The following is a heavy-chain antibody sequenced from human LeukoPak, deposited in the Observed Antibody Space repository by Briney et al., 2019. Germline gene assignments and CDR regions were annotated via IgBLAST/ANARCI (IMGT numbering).Heavy chain of an antibody. CDR2: LNWNSGGI. D-gene: IGHD1-26*01. Sequence: GGSLRLSCAASGFTFDDYAMHWVRQAPGKGLEWVSGLNWNSGGIVYADSVKGRFTISRDNAKKSLYLQMNSLRAEDTAVYFCARAYSGTYGLGYYYMDVWVKGTTVTVSS. CDR1: GFTFDDYA. V-gene: IGHV3-9*01. CDR3: ARAYSGTYGLGYYYMDV. J-gene: IGHJ6*03.